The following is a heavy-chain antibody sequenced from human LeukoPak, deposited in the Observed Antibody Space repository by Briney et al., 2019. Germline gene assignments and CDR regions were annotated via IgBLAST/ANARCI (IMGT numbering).Heavy chain of an antibody. J-gene: IGHJ5*02. CDR2: ISVSGGST. CDR1: GFTFSSYA. D-gene: IGHD3-22*01. V-gene: IGHV3-23*01. Sequence: GGSLRLSCAASGFTFSSYAMSWVRQAPGKGLEWVSAISVSGGSTYYADSVKGRFTISRDNSKNTLYLQMNSLRAEDTAVYYGARDPLNTDCYDSSGKHADWFDPWGQGTLVTVSS. CDR3: ARDPLNTDCYDSSGKHADWFDP.